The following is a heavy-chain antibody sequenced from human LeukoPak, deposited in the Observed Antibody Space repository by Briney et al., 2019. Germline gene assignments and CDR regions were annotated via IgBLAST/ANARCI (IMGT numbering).Heavy chain of an antibody. Sequence: EASVRVSCKVSGYTLTELSMHWVRQAPGKGLEWMGGFDPEDGETIYAQTFQGRVTITEDTSTDTAYMELSSLRSEDTAVYYCARDHEYSSSSGDYYYYYMDVWGKGTTVTVSS. J-gene: IGHJ6*03. CDR2: FDPEDGET. D-gene: IGHD6-6*01. V-gene: IGHV1-24*01. CDR3: ARDHEYSSSSGDYYYYYMDV. CDR1: GYTLTELS.